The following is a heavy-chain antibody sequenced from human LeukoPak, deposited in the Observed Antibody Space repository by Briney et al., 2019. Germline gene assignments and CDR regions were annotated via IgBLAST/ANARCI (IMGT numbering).Heavy chain of an antibody. CDR2: IYYSGST. Sequence: SSETLSLTCTVSGGSISSYYWSWIRQPPGKGLEWIGYIYYSGSTNYNPSLKSRATISVDTSKNQFSLKLSSVTAADTAVYYCARQTKYYFDYWGQGTLVTVSS. V-gene: IGHV4-59*08. J-gene: IGHJ4*02. D-gene: IGHD1-7*01. CDR3: ARQTKYYFDY. CDR1: GGSISSYY.